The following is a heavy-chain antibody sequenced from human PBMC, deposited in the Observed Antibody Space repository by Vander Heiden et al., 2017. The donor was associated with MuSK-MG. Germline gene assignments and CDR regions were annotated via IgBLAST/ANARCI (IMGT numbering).Heavy chain of an antibody. CDR3: ARGRTIFGVGNWFDP. J-gene: IGHJ5*02. CDR2: ITSSSSTI. V-gene: IGHV3-11*01. CDR1: GFTFSDYD. Sequence: QVQLVESGGVLVKPGGFLRLSCAVSGFTFSDYDMSWIRQAPGKGLAWVSYITSSSSTIYYADSVKGRFTISRDNAKNSLYLQINSLRVEDTAVYYCARGRTIFGVGNWFDPWGQGTLVTVSS. D-gene: IGHD3-3*01.